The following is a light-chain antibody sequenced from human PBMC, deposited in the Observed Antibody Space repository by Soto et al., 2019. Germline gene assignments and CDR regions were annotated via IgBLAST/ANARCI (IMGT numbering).Light chain of an antibody. CDR2: EVS. CDR3: SSYPSSSLV. Sequence: QSALTQPASVSGSPGQSITISCTGTSSDVGGYNYVSWYQQHPGKAPKLMIYEVSNRPSGVSNRFSGSKSGNTASLTISGLQAEDEADYYCSSYPSSSLVFGGGTKVTVL. V-gene: IGLV2-14*01. J-gene: IGLJ2*01. CDR1: SSDVGGYNY.